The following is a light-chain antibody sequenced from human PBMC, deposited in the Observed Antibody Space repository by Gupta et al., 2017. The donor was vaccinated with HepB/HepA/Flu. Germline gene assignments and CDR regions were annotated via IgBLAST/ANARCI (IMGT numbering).Light chain of an antibody. CDR2: DVS. J-gene: IGLJ2*01. CDR3: TSYTSSGTLV. CDR1: SSDVGGYNS. V-gene: IGLV2-14*03. Sequence: QSALTQPASVSGSPGQSITISCTGTSSDVGGYNSVSWYQQHPGNAPKLMIYDVSNRPSGVSNRFSGSKSGTTASPTISGLQAEDDSYYYCTSYTSSGTLVFGGGTKLTVL.